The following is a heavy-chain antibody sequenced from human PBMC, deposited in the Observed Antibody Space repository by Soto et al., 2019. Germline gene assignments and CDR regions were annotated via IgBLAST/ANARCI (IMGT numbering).Heavy chain of an antibody. J-gene: IGHJ6*03. Sequence: PPASVKVSCKASGYTFTSYGISWVRQAPGQGLEWMGWISAYNGNTNYAQKLQGRVTMTTDTSTSTAYMELRSLRSDDTAVYYCARDRYCSSTSCYLYYYMDVWGKGTTVTVSS. D-gene: IGHD2-2*01. CDR3: ARDRYCSSTSCYLYYYMDV. CDR1: GYTFTSYG. V-gene: IGHV1-18*01. CDR2: ISAYNGNT.